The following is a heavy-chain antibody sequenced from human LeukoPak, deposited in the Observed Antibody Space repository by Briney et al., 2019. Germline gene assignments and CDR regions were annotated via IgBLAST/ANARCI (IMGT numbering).Heavy chain of an antibody. CDR2: IWYDGSNK. CDR3: ARDHYKGYDSSGYSPHY. V-gene: IGHV3-33*07. D-gene: IGHD3-22*01. J-gene: IGHJ4*02. Sequence: LSLTCTVSGGSISSNRHYWGWIRQAPGKGLEWVAVIWYDGSNKYYADSVKGRFTISRDNSKNTLYLQMNSLRAEDTAVYYCARDHYKGYDSSGYSPHYWGQGTLVTVSS. CDR1: GGSISSNR.